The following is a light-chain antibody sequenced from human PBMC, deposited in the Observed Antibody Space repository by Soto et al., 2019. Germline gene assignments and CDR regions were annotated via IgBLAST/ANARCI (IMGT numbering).Light chain of an antibody. CDR2: GAT. Sequence: IQLTQSPSSLSASVGERVTITCRASQGISSFLAWYQQEPGKAPKLLISGATTLQSGVPSRFSGSGSGTNFTLTISSLQPEDFATYYCQHYNTYPWTFGQGTKV. V-gene: IGKV1-9*01. J-gene: IGKJ1*01. CDR1: QGISSF. CDR3: QHYNTYPWT.